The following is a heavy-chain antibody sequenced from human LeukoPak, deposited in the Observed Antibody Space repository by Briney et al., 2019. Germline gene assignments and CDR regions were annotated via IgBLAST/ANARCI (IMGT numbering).Heavy chain of an antibody. CDR3: ARDSIVVVPAAFDY. CDR2: ISSSSSYI. D-gene: IGHD2-2*01. V-gene: IGHV3-21*01. Sequence: GSLRLSCAASGFTFSSYAMSWVRQAPGKGLEWVSSISSSSSYIYYADSVKGRFTISRDNAKNSLYLQMNSLRAEDTAVYYRARDSIVVVPAAFDYWGQGTLVTVSS. CDR1: GFTFSSYA. J-gene: IGHJ4*02.